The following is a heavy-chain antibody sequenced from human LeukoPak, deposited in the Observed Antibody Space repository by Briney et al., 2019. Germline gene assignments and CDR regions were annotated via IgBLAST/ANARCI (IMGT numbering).Heavy chain of an antibody. V-gene: IGHV3-9*01. CDR3: AKGLVGFSYYYGMDV. D-gene: IGHD3-10*01. J-gene: IGHJ6*02. CDR2: ISWNSGSI. Sequence: GGSLRLSCAASGFTFDDYAMHWVRQAPGKGLEWVSGISWNSGSIGYADSVKGRFTISRDNAKNSPYLQMNSLRAEDTALYYCAKGLVGFSYYYGMDVWGQGTTVTVSS. CDR1: GFTFDDYA.